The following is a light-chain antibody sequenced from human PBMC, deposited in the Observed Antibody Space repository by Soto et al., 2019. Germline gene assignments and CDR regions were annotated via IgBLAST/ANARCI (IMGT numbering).Light chain of an antibody. CDR3: QSGM. CDR2: DGT. V-gene: IGKV1-5*01. CDR1: QSIGSW. Sequence: DIQMTQSPSSLSASVGDRVTITCRASQSIGSWLAWYQQKPGKAPKLLIYDGTTLDSGAPSRFSGSKSDTEFTLTINSLQSDDLGIYYCQSGMFGQGTK. J-gene: IGKJ1*01.